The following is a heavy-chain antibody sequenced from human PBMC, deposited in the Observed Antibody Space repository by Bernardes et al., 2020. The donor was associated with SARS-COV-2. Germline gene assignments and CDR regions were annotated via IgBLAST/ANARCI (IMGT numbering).Heavy chain of an antibody. D-gene: IGHD1-20*01. CDR1: GFTFSSYG. V-gene: IGHV3-33*01. CDR3: ARDIPLSDNAPRDV. CDR2: IWYDGSNK. Sequence: GGSLRLSCAASGFTFSSYGMHWVRQAPGKGLEWVAVIWYDGSNKYYADSVKGRFTISRDNSKNTLYLQMNSLRAEDTAVYYCARDIPLSDNAPRDVWGQGTTVTVSS. J-gene: IGHJ6*02.